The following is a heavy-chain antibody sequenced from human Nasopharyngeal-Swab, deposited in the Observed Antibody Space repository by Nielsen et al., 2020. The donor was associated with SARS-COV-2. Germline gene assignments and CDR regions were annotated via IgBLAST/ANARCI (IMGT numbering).Heavy chain of an antibody. CDR3: ARDSGRDWCGQDY. CDR1: GYTFTSYG. CDR2: INNRDVQT. J-gene: IGHJ4*02. V-gene: IGHV1-3*04. Sequence: ASVKVSCKASGYTFTSYGINWVRQAPGQRLEWMGWINNRDVQTEYSQRFQGRVTITRDTSASTVYMELSSLRSEDTAVYYCARDSGRDWCGQDYWGQGTLVTVSS. D-gene: IGHD3/OR15-3a*01.